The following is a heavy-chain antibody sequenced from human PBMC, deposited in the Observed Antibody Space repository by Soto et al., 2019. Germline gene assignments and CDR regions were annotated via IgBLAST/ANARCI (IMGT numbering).Heavy chain of an antibody. D-gene: IGHD2-15*01. Sequence: ASVKVSCKASGYTFTSYGISWVRQAPGQGLEWMGLISAYNGNTNYAQKLQGRVTITTDTSTSTAYMELRSLRSDDTAVYYCARGYGDYYYYGMDVWGQGTTVTVSS. CDR1: GYTFTSYG. CDR2: ISAYNGNT. V-gene: IGHV1-18*01. CDR3: ARGYGDYYYYGMDV. J-gene: IGHJ6*02.